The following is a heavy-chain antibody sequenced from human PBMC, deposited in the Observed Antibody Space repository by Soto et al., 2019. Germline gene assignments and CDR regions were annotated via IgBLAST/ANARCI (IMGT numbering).Heavy chain of an antibody. Sequence: GGSLRLSCAASGFTFSSYAMSWVRQAPGKGLEWVSAIGGSGRNTYYADSVKGRFTISRDNSKNTLYLQMDSLGAEDTAIYYCAKPYYFDYSVYPYWGQGTLVTVSS. V-gene: IGHV3-23*01. CDR2: IGGSGRNT. J-gene: IGHJ4*02. CDR1: GFTFSSYA. CDR3: AKPYYFDYSVYPY. D-gene: IGHD3-22*01.